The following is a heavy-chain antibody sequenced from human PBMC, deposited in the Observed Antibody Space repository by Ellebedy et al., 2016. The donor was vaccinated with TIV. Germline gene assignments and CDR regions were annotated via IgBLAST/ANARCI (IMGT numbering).Heavy chain of an antibody. Sequence: MPGGSLRLSCAVYGGSFSGYYWSWIRQPPGKGLEWIGEINHSGSTNYNPSLKSRVTISVDTSKKQFSLKVNFVTAGDTAVYYCASHRGSTYGPYDYWGQGTPVTVSS. V-gene: IGHV4-34*01. D-gene: IGHD5-18*01. J-gene: IGHJ4*02. CDR3: ASHRGSTYGPYDY. CDR1: GGSFSGYY. CDR2: INHSGST.